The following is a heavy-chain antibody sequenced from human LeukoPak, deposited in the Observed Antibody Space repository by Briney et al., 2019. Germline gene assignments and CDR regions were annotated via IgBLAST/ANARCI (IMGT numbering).Heavy chain of an antibody. CDR2: ISAYNGNT. CDR3: ARVEVYDSSGYYLGGWYFDY. Sequence: ASVKVSCKASGYTFTSYGISWVRQAPGQGLEWMGWISAYNGNTNYAQKLQGRVTMTTDTSTSTAYMELRSLRSDDTAVYYCARVEVYDSSGYYLGGWYFDYWGQGTLVTVSS. J-gene: IGHJ4*02. V-gene: IGHV1-18*01. D-gene: IGHD3-22*01. CDR1: GYTFTSYG.